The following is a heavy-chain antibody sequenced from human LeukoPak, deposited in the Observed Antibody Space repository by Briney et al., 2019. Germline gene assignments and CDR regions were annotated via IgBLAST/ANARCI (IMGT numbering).Heavy chain of an antibody. Sequence: GGSLRLSCAASGFTFSRYWMHWVRQAPGKGLVWVSRINTDGSSTSYADSVKGRFTISRENAKNSLYLQMNSLRAEDTAVYYCASQGYSGYDLWGDFDYWGQGTLVTVSS. CDR3: ASQGYSGYDLWGDFDY. J-gene: IGHJ4*02. V-gene: IGHV3-74*01. CDR1: GFTFSRYW. D-gene: IGHD5-12*01. CDR2: INTDGSST.